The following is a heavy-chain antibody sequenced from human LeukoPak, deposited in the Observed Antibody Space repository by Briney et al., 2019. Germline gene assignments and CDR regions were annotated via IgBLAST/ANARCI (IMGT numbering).Heavy chain of an antibody. D-gene: IGHD6-19*01. J-gene: IGHJ4*02. CDR2: SRNKAKSYTT. V-gene: IGHV3-72*01. Sequence: GGSLRLSCAASGFTFSSYGMHWVRQAPGKGLEWVGRSRNKAKSYTTEYAASVKGRFTISRDDSKNSLYLQMNSLKTEDTAVYYCVRVGSVAGSDYLDYWGQGTLVTVSS. CDR3: VRVGSVAGSDYLDY. CDR1: GFTFSSYG.